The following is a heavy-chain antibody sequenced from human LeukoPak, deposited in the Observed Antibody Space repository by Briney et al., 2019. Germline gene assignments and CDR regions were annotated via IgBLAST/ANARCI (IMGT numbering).Heavy chain of an antibody. Sequence: GGALRLSCAVSGITLSNYGMSWVRQAPGKGLEWVAGISDSGGRTNYAGSVKGRFTISRDNPKNTLYLQMNSLRAEDTAVYFCAKRGVVIRVILVGFHKEAYYFDSWGQGALVTVSS. CDR1: GITLSNYG. CDR3: AKRGVVIRVILVGFHKEAYYFDS. D-gene: IGHD3-22*01. V-gene: IGHV3-23*01. J-gene: IGHJ4*02. CDR2: ISDSGGRT.